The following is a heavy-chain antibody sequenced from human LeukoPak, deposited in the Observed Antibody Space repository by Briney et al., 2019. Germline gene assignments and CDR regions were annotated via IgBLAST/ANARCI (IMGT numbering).Heavy chain of an antibody. D-gene: IGHD3-22*01. CDR1: GDSISSGSYY. J-gene: IGHJ4*02. Sequence: PSETLSLTCTVSGDSISSGSYYWSWIRQPAGKGLEWIGRIYTSGSTNYNPSLKSRVTISVDTSKNQFSLKLSSVTAADTAVYYCAREEYYSDNSGYYPDFWDQGTLVTVSS. V-gene: IGHV4-61*02. CDR2: IYTSGST. CDR3: AREEYYSDNSGYYPDF.